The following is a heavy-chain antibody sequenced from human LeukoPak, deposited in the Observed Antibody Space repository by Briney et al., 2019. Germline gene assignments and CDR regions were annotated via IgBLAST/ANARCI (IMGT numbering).Heavy chain of an antibody. D-gene: IGHD3-22*01. CDR2: ISSSSSSYI. V-gene: IGHV3-21*01. J-gene: IGHJ4*02. CDR1: GFTFSSYA. Sequence: GGSLRLSCAASGFTFSSYAMSWVRQAPGKGLEWVSSISSSSSSYIYYADSVKGRFTISRDNAKNSLYLQMNSLRAEDTAVYYCARDQGGIYYDSSGYPSTFDYWGQGTLVTVSS. CDR3: ARDQGGIYYDSSGYPSTFDY.